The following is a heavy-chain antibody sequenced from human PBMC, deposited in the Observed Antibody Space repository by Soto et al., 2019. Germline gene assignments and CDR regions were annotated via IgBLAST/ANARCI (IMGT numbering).Heavy chain of an antibody. V-gene: IGHV3-48*01. CDR3: ARDLSWGSNWYYYMDV. CDR1: GFILSDCA. Sequence: EVQLVESGGGLVQPGGSLGLSCATSGFILSDCAMNWVRQAPGKGLEWASYISSSSSVIDYADSVKGRFTVSRDNARNSLYLQMNSLRAEDTAVYYCARDLSWGSNWYYYMDVWGKGTTVTVSS. D-gene: IGHD7-27*01. CDR2: ISSSSSVI. J-gene: IGHJ6*03.